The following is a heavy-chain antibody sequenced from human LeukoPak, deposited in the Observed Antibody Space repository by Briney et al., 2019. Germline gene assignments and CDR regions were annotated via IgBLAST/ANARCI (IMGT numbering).Heavy chain of an antibody. V-gene: IGHV4-59*01. D-gene: IGHD6-19*01. CDR3: ARGGWSLDY. Sequence: SETLSLTCTVSGGSQSNMYRSWLRQPPGKGLEWIGYIHYTGSTNYNPSLKSRISMSDDTSKSQLSLRLTSVTAADTALYYCARGGWSLDYWGQGTLVAVSS. J-gene: IGHJ4*02. CDR2: IHYTGST. CDR1: GGSQSNMY.